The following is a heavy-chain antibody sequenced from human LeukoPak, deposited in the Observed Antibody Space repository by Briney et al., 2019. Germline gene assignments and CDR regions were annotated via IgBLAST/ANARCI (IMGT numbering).Heavy chain of an antibody. CDR3: ARDLRIQDAFYI. CDR2: IYYSGCT. CDR1: GGSVSSDSYY. Sequence: SGTLSLTRTVSGGSVSSDSYYWSWIRQPPGKGLVWLGYIYYSGCTNFNPSLKSPVTILVNKCKKHFSPKLNYVTRADPAVYYWARDLRIQDAFYIWGQGTMVTVSS. V-gene: IGHV4-61*03. D-gene: IGHD3-16*01. J-gene: IGHJ3*02.